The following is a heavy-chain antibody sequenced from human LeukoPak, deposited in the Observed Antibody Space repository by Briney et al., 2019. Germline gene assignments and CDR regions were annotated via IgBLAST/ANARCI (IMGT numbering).Heavy chain of an antibody. D-gene: IGHD1-1*01. CDR2: ISGSGGST. V-gene: IGHV3-23*01. J-gene: IGHJ5*02. Sequence: PGGSLRLSCAASGFTFNSYAMSWVRQAAGKGLEWVSSISGSGGSTYYADSVKGRFTISRDSSKNMLYLQMNILRAEDTAIYYCAKDGIDSRDPNGFDPWGQGTLVTVSS. CDR3: AKDGIDSRDPNGFDP. CDR1: GFTFNSYA.